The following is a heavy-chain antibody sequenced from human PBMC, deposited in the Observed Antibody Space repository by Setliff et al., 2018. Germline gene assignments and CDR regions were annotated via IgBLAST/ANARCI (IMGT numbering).Heavy chain of an antibody. Sequence: PSETLSLTCAVYGGSFSGYYWSWIRQPPGKGLEWIGEINHSGSTNYNPSLKSRVTISVDTSKNQFSLKLSSVTAADTAVYYCARGKVLYDYVWGSYRYEDHYYGMDVWGQGTTVTVSS. CDR2: INHSGST. CDR1: GGSFSGYY. CDR3: ARGKVLYDYVWGSYRYEDHYYGMDV. J-gene: IGHJ6*02. D-gene: IGHD3-16*02. V-gene: IGHV4-34*01.